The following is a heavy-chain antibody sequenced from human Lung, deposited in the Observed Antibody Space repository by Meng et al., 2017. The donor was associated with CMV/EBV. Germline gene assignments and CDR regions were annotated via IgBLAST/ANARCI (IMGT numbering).Heavy chain of an antibody. CDR3: ARDRTGDCSSTSCYNYYYYYGMDV. Sequence: SVKVSCKASGGTFSSYAFSWVRQAPGQGLEWMGGIIPIFAIANYAQKLQGRVTITTDESTSTAYMELSSLRSEDTAVYYCARDRTGDCSSTSCYNYYYYYGMDVWGQGXTVTV. CDR1: GGTFSSYA. D-gene: IGHD2-2*02. J-gene: IGHJ6*02. CDR2: IIPIFAIA. V-gene: IGHV1-69*05.